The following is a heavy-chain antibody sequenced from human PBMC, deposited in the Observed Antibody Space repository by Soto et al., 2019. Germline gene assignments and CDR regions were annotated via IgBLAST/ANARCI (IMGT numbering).Heavy chain of an antibody. CDR2: IIPIFSTP. CDR1: GGTFGSYA. CDR3: ARPSKYYLDTSAQSAWFDP. J-gene: IGHJ5*02. Sequence: QVQLVQSGAEVKKPGSSVKVSCKTSGGTFGSYAISWVRQAPGQGLEWMGGIIPIFSTPNYAQKFQGRVTITADESTSTAYMELSSLRSEDTAVYYSARPSKYYLDTSAQSAWFDPWGQGTLVTVSS. V-gene: IGHV1-69*12. D-gene: IGHD3-22*01.